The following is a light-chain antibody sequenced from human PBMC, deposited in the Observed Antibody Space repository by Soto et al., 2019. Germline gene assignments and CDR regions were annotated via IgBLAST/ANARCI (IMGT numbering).Light chain of an antibody. J-gene: IGLJ1*01. CDR3: CSFANFNTYV. CDR2: EGG. V-gene: IGLV2-23*01. Sequence: QSVLTQPASLSVFPGQSIALSCTGTSNNVGSYNLVSWYQQHSGKAPKLLISEGGKRPSGVSDRFSASKSGNTASLTISGLQAEDEADYYCCSFANFNTYVFGTGTKVT. CDR1: SNNVGSYNL.